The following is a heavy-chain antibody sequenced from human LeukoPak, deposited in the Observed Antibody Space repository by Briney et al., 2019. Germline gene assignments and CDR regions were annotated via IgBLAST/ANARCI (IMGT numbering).Heavy chain of an antibody. D-gene: IGHD3-10*01. CDR1: GFTVSSNH. V-gene: IGHV3-53*01. J-gene: IGHJ4*02. CDR2: IYSGGST. Sequence: GGSLRLSCAASGFTVSSNHMSWVRQAPGKGLEWVSVIYSGGSTYYADSVKGRFTISRDNSKNTLYLQMSSLRAEDTAVYYCARDSVLLWFGDLPYYFDIWGQGTLVTVSS. CDR3: ARDSVLLWFGDLPYYFDI.